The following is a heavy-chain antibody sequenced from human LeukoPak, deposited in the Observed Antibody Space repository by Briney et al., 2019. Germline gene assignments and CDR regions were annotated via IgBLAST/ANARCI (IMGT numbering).Heavy chain of an antibody. J-gene: IGHJ4*02. CDR2: ISASGGTT. V-gene: IGHV3-23*01. D-gene: IGHD1-26*01. Sequence: PGGSLRLSCSASGFTFSSYAMSWVRQAPGKGLEWASAISASGGTTYYADSVKGRFTISRDNSKSTLYLQMSSLRAEDTAVYYCANWPEGARPAFDHWGQGTLVTVSS. CDR3: ANWPEGARPAFDH. CDR1: GFTFSSYA.